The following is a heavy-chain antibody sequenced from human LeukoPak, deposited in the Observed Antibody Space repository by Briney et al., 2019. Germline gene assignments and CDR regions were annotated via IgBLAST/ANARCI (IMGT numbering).Heavy chain of an antibody. Sequence: GPVKVSCKASGFAFSSYGISWVRQAPGQGIEWMGWTSGLNGNTKYAQKFQDRVTVTTDTSTTTIYMELRSLRSDDTAIYYCARDRGGTWEVRGLTHDHWGQGTLVTVSS. V-gene: IGHV1-18*01. CDR3: ARDRGGTWEVRGLTHDH. CDR2: TSGLNGNT. D-gene: IGHD3-10*01. J-gene: IGHJ4*02. CDR1: GFAFSSYG.